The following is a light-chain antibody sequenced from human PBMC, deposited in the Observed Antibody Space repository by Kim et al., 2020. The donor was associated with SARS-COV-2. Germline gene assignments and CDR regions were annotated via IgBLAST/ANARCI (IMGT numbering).Light chain of an antibody. CDR3: AAWDDSLSGVV. CDR2: RND. CDR1: SSNIGSNY. J-gene: IGLJ2*01. V-gene: IGLV1-47*01. Sequence: RVTISCSGSSSNIGSNYVYWYQQLPGTAPKLLIYRNDQRPSGVPDRFSGSKSGTSASLAISGLRSEDEADYSCAAWDDSLSGVVFGGGTQLTVL.